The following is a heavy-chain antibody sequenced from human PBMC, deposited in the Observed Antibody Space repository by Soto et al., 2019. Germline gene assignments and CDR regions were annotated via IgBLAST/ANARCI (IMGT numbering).Heavy chain of an antibody. J-gene: IGHJ4*02. D-gene: IGHD3-3*01. CDR2: IGSAGDT. CDR3: ARGFPDMDFWSGYYIPSVGPFDY. CDR1: GFTFSSYA. V-gene: IGHV3-13*01. Sequence: HPGGSLRLSCAASGFTFSSYAVHWVRQPTGKGLEWASVIGSAGDTYYPGSVKGRFTISRENAKNSLYLQMNSLRAEDTAVYYCARGFPDMDFWSGYYIPSVGPFDYWGQGTLVTVSS.